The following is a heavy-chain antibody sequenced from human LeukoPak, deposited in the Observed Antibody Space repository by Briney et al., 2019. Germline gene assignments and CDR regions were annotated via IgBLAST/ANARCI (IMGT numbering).Heavy chain of an antibody. J-gene: IGHJ3*02. V-gene: IGHV1-2*02. CDR3: ARVLPGADSSGWIDAFDI. CDR1: GYTFTGYY. CDR2: INPNSGGT. D-gene: IGHD6-19*01. Sequence: ASVKVSCKASGYTFTGYYMHWVRQAPGQGLEWMGWINPNSGGTNYAQKFQGRVTMTRDTSISTAYMELSRLRSDDTAVYYCARVLPGADSSGWIDAFDIWGQGTMVTVSS.